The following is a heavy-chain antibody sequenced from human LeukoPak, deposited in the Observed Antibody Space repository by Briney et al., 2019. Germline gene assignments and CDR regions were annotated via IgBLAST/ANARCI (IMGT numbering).Heavy chain of an antibody. CDR2: INQDGRET. Sequence: GGSLRLSCEASGFTFSRHWMSWVRQAPGKRLEWVANINQDGRETNYLDSVKCRFTISRDNAKNSLYLQMNRLRVEDTAVYYCARDLRAYCGGDCSSTIDYWGQGTLVTVSS. V-gene: IGHV3-7*03. J-gene: IGHJ4*02. CDR3: ARDLRAYCGGDCSSTIDY. CDR1: GFTFSRHW. D-gene: IGHD2-21*02.